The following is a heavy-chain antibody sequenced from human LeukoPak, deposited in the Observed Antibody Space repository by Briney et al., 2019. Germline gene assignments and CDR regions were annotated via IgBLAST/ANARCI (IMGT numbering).Heavy chain of an antibody. Sequence: AAVKVSRKSSGYTFTVYYMHWVRQAPAQGLEWVGWINLNSGGTNYAQKFQGRVTMTRDTSISTAYMELSRLRSDDTAVYYCARAKYYDILTGYPDAFDIWGQGTMVTVSS. CDR1: GYTFTVYY. J-gene: IGHJ3*02. CDR2: INLNSGGT. D-gene: IGHD3-9*01. V-gene: IGHV1-2*02. CDR3: ARAKYYDILTGYPDAFDI.